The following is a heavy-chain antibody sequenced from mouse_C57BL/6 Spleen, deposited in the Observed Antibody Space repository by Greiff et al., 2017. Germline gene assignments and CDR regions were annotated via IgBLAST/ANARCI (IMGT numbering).Heavy chain of an antibody. CDR1: GYTFTDHT. CDR2: IYPRDGST. D-gene: IGHD1-2*01. CDR3: VCVDYYGLWYFDV. Sequence: VQLQQSDAELVKPGASVKISCKVSGYTFTDHTIHWMKQRPEQGLEWIGYIYPRDGSTKYNEKFKGKATLTADKSSSTAYMQLNSLTSEDSAVYFCVCVDYYGLWYFDVWGAGTTVTVSS. J-gene: IGHJ1*01. V-gene: IGHV1-78*01.